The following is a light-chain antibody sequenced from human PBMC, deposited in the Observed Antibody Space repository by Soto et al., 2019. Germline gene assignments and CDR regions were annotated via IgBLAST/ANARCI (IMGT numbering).Light chain of an antibody. CDR1: QSVSSN. J-gene: IGKJ1*01. CDR3: QQYTVWPWT. CDR2: GTS. V-gene: IGKV3-15*01. Sequence: EIVITQSPSPPSVSPRVKAPLSCRASQSVSSNLAWYQQKPGQAPRLLIYGTSTRATGIPARFSGSGSGVDFTLTISSLQSEDSAVYYCQQYTVWPWTFGQGTKVDIK.